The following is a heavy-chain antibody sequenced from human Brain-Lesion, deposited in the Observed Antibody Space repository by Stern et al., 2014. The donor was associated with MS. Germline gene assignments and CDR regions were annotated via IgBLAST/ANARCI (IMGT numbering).Heavy chain of an antibody. Sequence: QVQLVQSGAEVKKPGASVKVSCKVSGYTLTELSMHWGRQAPRKGLERMGGFDLEDGETIYAQKFQGRVTMTEDTSTDTAYMELSSLRSEDTAVYYCATLSPGAGGNYYRHFDYWGQGTLVTVSS. J-gene: IGHJ4*02. D-gene: IGHD1-26*01. V-gene: IGHV1-24*01. CDR3: ATLSPGAGGNYYRHFDY. CDR1: GYTLTELS. CDR2: FDLEDGET.